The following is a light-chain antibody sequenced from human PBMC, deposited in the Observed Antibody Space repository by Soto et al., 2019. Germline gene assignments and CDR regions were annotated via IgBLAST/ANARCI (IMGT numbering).Light chain of an antibody. CDR3: QQYGTAPT. J-gene: IGKJ1*01. CDR1: QALATDY. Sequence: NVLTQSPKTLSLSPGERATLSCRASQALATDYLAWYQQKPGQAPTLLIYEASRRATAIPDRFIGSGSGADFTLTITSLEPEDFAVYDCQQYGTAPTFGQGTKVEI. CDR2: EAS. V-gene: IGKV3-20*01.